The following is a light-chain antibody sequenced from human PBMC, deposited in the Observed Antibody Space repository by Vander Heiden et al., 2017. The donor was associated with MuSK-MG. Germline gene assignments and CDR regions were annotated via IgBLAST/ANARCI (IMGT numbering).Light chain of an antibody. CDR2: QAS. V-gene: IGKV1-5*03. CDR3: QQYHGYGPT. J-gene: IGKJ4*01. Sequence: DIQMTQSPSTLSAAVGDRVSITCRASQSISSWLAWYQQWSVMATKLLIYQASTLESGVPSRFSGSGSGTEFTLTMSSLQPDDFATYYCQQYHGYGPTFDGWVNVELK. CDR1: QSISSW.